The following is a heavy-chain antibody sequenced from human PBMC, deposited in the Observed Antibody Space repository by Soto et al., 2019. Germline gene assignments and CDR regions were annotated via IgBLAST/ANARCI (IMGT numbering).Heavy chain of an antibody. D-gene: IGHD5-12*01. CDR3: ARDHVEMATSGLDY. J-gene: IGHJ4*02. V-gene: IGHV3-30-3*01. CDR2: ISYDGSNK. CDR1: GFTFSSYA. Sequence: GGSLRLSCAASGFTFSSYAMHWVRQAPGKGLEWVAVISYDGSNKYYADSVKGRFTISRDNSKNTLYLQMNSLRAEDTAVYYCARDHVEMATSGLDYWGQGTLVTVSS.